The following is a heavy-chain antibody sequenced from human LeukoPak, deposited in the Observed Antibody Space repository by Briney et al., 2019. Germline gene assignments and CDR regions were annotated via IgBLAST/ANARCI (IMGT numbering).Heavy chain of an antibody. CDR2: IYYSGST. J-gene: IGHJ4*02. CDR3: ARRVEAGYDYSFDY. D-gene: IGHD5-12*01. Sequence: PSQTLSLTCTVSGGSISSGGYYWSWLRQHQGKGLEWIGYIYYSGSTYYNPSIKSRVTISVDKSKNQFSLKLSSVTAAGKAVYYCARRVEAGYDYSFDYWGQGTLVTVSS. V-gene: IGHV4-31*03. CDR1: GGSISSGGYY.